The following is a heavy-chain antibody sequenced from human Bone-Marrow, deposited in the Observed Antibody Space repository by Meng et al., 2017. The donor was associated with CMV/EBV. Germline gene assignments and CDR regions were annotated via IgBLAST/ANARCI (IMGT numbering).Heavy chain of an antibody. CDR2: INHSGST. Sequence: GSLRLSCAVYGGSFSGYYWSWIRQPPGKGLEWIGEINHSGSTNYNPSLKSRVTLSVDPSKNQFSLELRSVTAADTAVYYCAREQWELLGAFDFWGQGILVTVSS. CDR3: AREQWELLGAFDF. CDR1: GGSFSGYY. D-gene: IGHD1-26*01. J-gene: IGHJ4*02. V-gene: IGHV4-34*01.